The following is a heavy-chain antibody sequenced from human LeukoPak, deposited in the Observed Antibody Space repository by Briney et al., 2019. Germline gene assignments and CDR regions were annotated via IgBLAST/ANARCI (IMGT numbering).Heavy chain of an antibody. D-gene: IGHD1-26*01. Sequence: ASVRVSCKASGYTFTGYDINWVRQAIGQGLEWMGWMNPSTGNTGYAQKFQGRVTMTRNTSVDTAFMELSGLGSEDTAVYYCTRGSLSGSSRDCWGQGTLVTVSS. J-gene: IGHJ4*02. CDR2: MNPSTGNT. V-gene: IGHV1-8*01. CDR3: TRGSLSGSSRDC. CDR1: GYTFTGYD.